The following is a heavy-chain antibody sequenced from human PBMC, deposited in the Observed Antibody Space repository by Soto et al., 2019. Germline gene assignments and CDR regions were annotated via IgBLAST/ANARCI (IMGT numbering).Heavy chain of an antibody. J-gene: IGHJ5*02. CDR2: IIPIFGTA. V-gene: IGHV1-69*13. CDR1: GGTFSSYA. D-gene: IGHD4-4*01. Sequence: SVKVSCKASGGTFSSYAISWVRQAPGQGLEWMGGIIPIFGTANYAQKFQGRVTITADESTSTAYMELSSLRSEDTAVYYCAAPYDYSNSGVSWFDPXGQGTMVTVS. CDR3: AAPYDYSNSGVSWFDP.